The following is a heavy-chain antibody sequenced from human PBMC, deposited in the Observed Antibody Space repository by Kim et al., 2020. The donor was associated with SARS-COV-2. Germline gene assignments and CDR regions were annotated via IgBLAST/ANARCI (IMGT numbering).Heavy chain of an antibody. D-gene: IGHD1-26*01. J-gene: IGHJ5*02. V-gene: IGHV3-23*01. CDR3: AKGCSLSGKMLYR. Sequence: GGSLRLSCADSGLSFSSHSMTWVRQAPGKGLEWVSTISSSGLSRYYADSVQGRFTISRDNSKNTLYLQMNSLRADDTAIYFCAKGCSLSGKMLYRWDQG. CDR2: ISSSGLSR. CDR1: GLSFSSHS.